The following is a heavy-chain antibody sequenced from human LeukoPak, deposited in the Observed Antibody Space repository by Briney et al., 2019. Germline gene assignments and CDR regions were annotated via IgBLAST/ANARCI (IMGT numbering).Heavy chain of an antibody. CDR3: ARVTTGGSGSSDY. CDR1: GFTFSSYW. V-gene: IGHV3-74*01. D-gene: IGHD3-10*01. CDR2: INSDGSST. Sequence: PGGSLRLSCAASGFTFSSYWMHWVRHAPGKGLGWVSRINSDGSSTTYADSVKGRFTISRDNAKNTLYLQMNSLRAEDTAVYYCARVTTGGSGSSDYWGQGTLVTVSS. J-gene: IGHJ4*02.